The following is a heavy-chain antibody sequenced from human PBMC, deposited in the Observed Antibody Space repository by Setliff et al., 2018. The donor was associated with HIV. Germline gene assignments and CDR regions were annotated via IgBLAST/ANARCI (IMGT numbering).Heavy chain of an antibody. J-gene: IGHJ3*02. CDR1: GYTFTNYA. D-gene: IGHD3-9*01. CDR3: ARDRGYFDWLSSGAFDI. Sequence: ASVKVSCKTSGYTFTNYALHWVRQAPGQRLDWMGWINGGNGNTKYSQKFQGRVTIIRDTSASTAYMELSSLRSEDTAVYYCARDRGYFDWLSSGAFDIWGQGTMVTVS. V-gene: IGHV1-3*01. CDR2: INGGNGNT.